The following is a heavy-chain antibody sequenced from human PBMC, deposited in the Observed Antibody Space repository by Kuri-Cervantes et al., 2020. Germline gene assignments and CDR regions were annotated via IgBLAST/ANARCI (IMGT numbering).Heavy chain of an antibody. V-gene: IGHV3-33*05. J-gene: IGHJ6*02. CDR2: LSYDGNYK. CDR3: ARGHYGLDV. CDR1: GFTFSYYG. Sequence: GESLKISCAASGFTFSYYGMHWVRQAPGKGLEWVAGLSYDGNYKYYADSVKGRFTISRDNSKETLYLQMNSLRAEDTAVYYCARGHYGLDVWGQGTTVTVSS.